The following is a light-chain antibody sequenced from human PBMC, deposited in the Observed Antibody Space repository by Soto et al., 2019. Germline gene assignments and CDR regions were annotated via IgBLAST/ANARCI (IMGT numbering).Light chain of an antibody. V-gene: IGKV1-5*03. CDR1: QSIGSW. CDR3: LQNHNYWT. CDR2: KAS. Sequence: DIQMTQSPSTLSASVGVRVTITCRASQSIGSWLAWYQQKPGKAPNLLISKASTLESGVPSRFSGSGSGTEFTLTISSLQPDDFATYSCLQNHNYWTSGQGTKVDIK. J-gene: IGKJ1*01.